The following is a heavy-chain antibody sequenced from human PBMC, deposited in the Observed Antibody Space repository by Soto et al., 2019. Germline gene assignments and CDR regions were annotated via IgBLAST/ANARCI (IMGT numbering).Heavy chain of an antibody. D-gene: IGHD2-15*01. CDR2: IYSGGST. CDR1: GFTVSSNY. Sequence: GGSLRLSCAASGFTVSSNYMSWVRQAPGKGLEWVSVIYSGGSTYYADSVKGRFTISRDNSKNTLYLQMNSLRAEDTAVYYCARDVKYCSGGSCYGYWGQGTLVTVAS. CDR3: ARDVKYCSGGSCYGY. V-gene: IGHV3-66*01. J-gene: IGHJ4*02.